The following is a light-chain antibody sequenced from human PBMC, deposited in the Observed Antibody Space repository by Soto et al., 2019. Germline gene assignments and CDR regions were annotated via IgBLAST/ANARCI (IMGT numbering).Light chain of an antibody. V-gene: IGLV1-44*01. J-gene: IGLJ3*02. CDR3: AAWDDSLNGWV. CDR1: SSNIGSNT. Sequence: QSVLTQPPSVSGTPGQRVTISCSGSSSNIGSNTVNWYQQVPGTAPKLLIYSNNQRPSGVPDRFSGSKSGTSASLAISGLQSEDEADYYCAAWDDSLNGWVFGGGTQLT. CDR2: SNN.